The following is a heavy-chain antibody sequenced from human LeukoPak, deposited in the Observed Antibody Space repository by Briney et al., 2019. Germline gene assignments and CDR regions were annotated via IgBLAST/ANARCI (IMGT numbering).Heavy chain of an antibody. D-gene: IGHD2-15*01. Sequence: GESLRLSCSASGFTFSSYAMHWVRQAPGKGLEYVSAISSNGGSTYYADSVKGRFTISRDNSKNTLYLQMSSLRAEDTAVYYCVRGGTTDAFDIWGQGTMVTVSS. J-gene: IGHJ3*02. CDR1: GFTFSSYA. V-gene: IGHV3-64D*06. CDR2: ISSNGGST. CDR3: VRGGTTDAFDI.